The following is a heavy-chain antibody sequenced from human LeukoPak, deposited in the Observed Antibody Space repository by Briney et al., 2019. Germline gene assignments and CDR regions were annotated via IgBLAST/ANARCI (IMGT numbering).Heavy chain of an antibody. CDR3: ARPIIGTTSGWFDP. D-gene: IGHD1-20*01. CDR2: ISSDGGIT. V-gene: IGHV3-74*01. CDR1: GLSFSSHW. Sequence: GGSLRFSCAASGLSFSSHWMRWVRQAPGKGLVWVSSISSDGGITGYADSVKGRFTISRDNTRNTLYLQMTSLRAEDTAVYYCARPIIGTTSGWFDPWGQGTLVPVSS. J-gene: IGHJ5*02.